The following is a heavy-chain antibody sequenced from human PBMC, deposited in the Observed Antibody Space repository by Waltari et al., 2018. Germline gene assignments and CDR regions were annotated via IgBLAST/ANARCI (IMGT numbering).Heavy chain of an antibody. Sequence: QVQLQESGPGLVKPSETLSLTCAVAGYSISSGYYWGWIRQPPGKGLEWIGGIYHSGRTYYNPSLKSRVTISVDTSKNQFSLKLSSVTAADTAVYYCARVRGTTVDYWGQGTLVTVSS. J-gene: IGHJ4*02. V-gene: IGHV4-38-2*01. CDR2: IYHSGRT. D-gene: IGHD4-17*01. CDR3: ARVRGTTVDY. CDR1: GYSISSGYY.